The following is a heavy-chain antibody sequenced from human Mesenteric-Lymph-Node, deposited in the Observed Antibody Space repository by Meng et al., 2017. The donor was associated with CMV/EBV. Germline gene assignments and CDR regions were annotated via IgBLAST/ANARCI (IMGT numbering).Heavy chain of an antibody. V-gene: IGHV4-30-4*02. Sequence: SETLSLTCTVSGDSISSGDYYWNWIRQFPGKGLEWIGYIYNTGSTYYNPSLKSRVAMSVDTSKNQFSLKLSSVTAADTAVYYCARNEETIIGWWGFDYWGQGTLVTVSS. CDR3: ARNEETIIGWWGFDY. D-gene: IGHD2-15*01. J-gene: IGHJ4*02. CDR2: IYNTGST. CDR1: GDSISSGDYY.